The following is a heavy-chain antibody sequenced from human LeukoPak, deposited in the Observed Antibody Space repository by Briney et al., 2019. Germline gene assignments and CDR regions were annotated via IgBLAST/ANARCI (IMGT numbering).Heavy chain of an antibody. V-gene: IGHV1-69*04. Sequence: SVKLSCKSSVYTFTIYGISWVRQAPGQGLEWMGRIIPILGMANYAQKFQGRVTITADKSTSTAYMELSSLRSEDTAVYYCASRDRSIAVAGDLFDYWGQGTLVTVSS. D-gene: IGHD6-19*01. CDR1: VYTFTIYG. CDR3: ASRDRSIAVAGDLFDY. J-gene: IGHJ4*02. CDR2: IIPILGMA.